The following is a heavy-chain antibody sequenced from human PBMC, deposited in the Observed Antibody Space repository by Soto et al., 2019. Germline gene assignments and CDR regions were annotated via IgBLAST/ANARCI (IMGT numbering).Heavy chain of an antibody. CDR3: ARSGSSWNLREFDY. Sequence: AQLVQSGAELKKPGASVKVSCKASGYIFTSFYMHWVRQVPGQGLEWMGKLNPRGGETHYAPALQGRVTMTTDTSTTTAYMEMRSLRSDDTAVYYCARSGSSWNLREFDYWGQGTLVTVSS. V-gene: IGHV1-46*01. CDR1: GYIFTSFY. CDR2: LNPRGGET. D-gene: IGHD6-13*01. J-gene: IGHJ4*02.